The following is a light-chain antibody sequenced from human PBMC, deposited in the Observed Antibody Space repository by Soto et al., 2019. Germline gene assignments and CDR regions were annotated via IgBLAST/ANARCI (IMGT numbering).Light chain of an antibody. CDR3: SPYTSSSTHV. J-gene: IGLJ1*01. CDR1: SSDVGGYNY. Sequence: QSVLTQPASVSGSPGQSITISCTGTSSDVGGYNYVSWYQQHPGKAPKLVIYDVSNRPSGVSNRFSGSKSGNTASLTISGLQAEDEADYYCSPYTSSSTHVFGTGTKVTVL. CDR2: DVS. V-gene: IGLV2-14*01.